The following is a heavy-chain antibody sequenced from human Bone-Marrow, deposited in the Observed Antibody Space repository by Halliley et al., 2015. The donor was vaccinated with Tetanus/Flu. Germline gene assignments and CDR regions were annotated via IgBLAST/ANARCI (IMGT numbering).Heavy chain of an antibody. V-gene: IGHV3-23*01. Sequence: SLRLSCVASEFSFSNYAVSWVRQAPGKGLEWVSGINDVGDTYYSDSVKGRFIISRDNSKNTLYLQMNSLRDEDTAFYYCAKDYRFQSNEPLFDYWGQGTQVTVSS. CDR2: INDVGDT. CDR1: EFSFSNYA. J-gene: IGHJ4*02. CDR3: AKDYRFQSNEPLFDY. D-gene: IGHD1-26*01.